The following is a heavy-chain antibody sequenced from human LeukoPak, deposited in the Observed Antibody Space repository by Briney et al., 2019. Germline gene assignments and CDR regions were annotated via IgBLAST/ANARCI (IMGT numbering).Heavy chain of an antibody. V-gene: IGHV4-59*08. Sequence: SETLSLTCTVSGGSISSYYWTWIRQPPGKGLEWIGYIYYSGSTNYNPSLKSRVTISVDTSKNQFSLKLSSVTAADTAVYYCARHTRARAYYYDSSGYWVPNWFDPWGQGTLVTVSS. CDR3: ARHTRARAYYYDSSGYWVPNWFDP. J-gene: IGHJ5*02. D-gene: IGHD3-22*01. CDR2: IYYSGST. CDR1: GGSISSYY.